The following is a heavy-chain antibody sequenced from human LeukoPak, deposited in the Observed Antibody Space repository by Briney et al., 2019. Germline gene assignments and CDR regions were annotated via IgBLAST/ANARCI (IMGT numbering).Heavy chain of an antibody. J-gene: IGHJ4*02. Sequence: ASVKVSCKASGYTLTGYYMHWVRQAPGQGLEWMGWINPNSGGTNYAQKFQGRVTMTRDTSISTAYMELSRLRSDDTAVYYCAREGCLYSSSKVYYFDYWGQGTLVTVSS. CDR2: INPNSGGT. CDR3: AREGCLYSSSKVYYFDY. V-gene: IGHV1-2*02. D-gene: IGHD6-6*01. CDR1: GYTLTGYY.